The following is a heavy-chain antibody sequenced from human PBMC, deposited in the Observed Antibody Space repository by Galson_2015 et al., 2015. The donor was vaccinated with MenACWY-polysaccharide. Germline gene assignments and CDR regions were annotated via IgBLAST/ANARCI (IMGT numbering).Heavy chain of an antibody. Sequence: SLRLSCAASGFTFSSCWMHWVRQAPGRGLVWVSRSNSDGASTSYADSVRGRFTISRDNAKNTLYLQMNSLRVEDTAVYYCARAGGRFPGNYYFDNWGQGILVTVSS. CDR1: GFTFSSCW. CDR2: SNSDGAST. J-gene: IGHJ4*02. D-gene: IGHD1-26*01. V-gene: IGHV3-74*01. CDR3: ARAGGRFPGNYYFDN.